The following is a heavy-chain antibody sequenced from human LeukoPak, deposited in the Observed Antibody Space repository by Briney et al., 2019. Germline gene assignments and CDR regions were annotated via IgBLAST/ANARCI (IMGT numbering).Heavy chain of an antibody. CDR1: GGSISSGGYY. Sequence: SETLSLTCTVSGGSISSGGYYWSWIRQHPGTGLEWIGYIYYSGSTYYNPSLKSRVTISVDTSKNQFSLKLSSVTAADTAVYYCARAYSSWYSPSANNWFDPWGQGTLVTVSS. D-gene: IGHD6-13*01. CDR2: IYYSGST. V-gene: IGHV4-31*03. J-gene: IGHJ5*02. CDR3: ARAYSSWYSPSANNWFDP.